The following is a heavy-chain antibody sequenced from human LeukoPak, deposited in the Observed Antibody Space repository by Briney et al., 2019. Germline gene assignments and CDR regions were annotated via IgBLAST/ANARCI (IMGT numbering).Heavy chain of an antibody. CDR1: GITFGIYG. J-gene: IGHJ4*02. Sequence: GGSLRLSCVASGITFGIYGTHWVRQAPGKGLEWVAFISYDGSNQYYADFVKGRFTISRDNSKNTLYLQMNSLRTEDTAVYYCAKDGDDCIDYWGQGTLVTVSS. D-gene: IGHD3-22*01. V-gene: IGHV3-30*02. CDR2: ISYDGSNQ. CDR3: AKDGDDCIDY.